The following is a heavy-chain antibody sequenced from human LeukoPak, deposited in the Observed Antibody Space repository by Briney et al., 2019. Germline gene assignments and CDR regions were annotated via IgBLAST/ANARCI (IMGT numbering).Heavy chain of an antibody. Sequence: GGSLRLSCAASGFTFSSYAMSWVRQAPGKGLEWVSAISGSGGSTYYADSVKGRFTISRDNSKDTLYLQMNSLRAEDTAVYYCAKDRMVATKIDYWGQGTLVTVSS. CDR1: GFTFSSYA. CDR2: ISGSGGST. CDR3: AKDRMVATKIDY. V-gene: IGHV3-23*01. J-gene: IGHJ4*02. D-gene: IGHD5-12*01.